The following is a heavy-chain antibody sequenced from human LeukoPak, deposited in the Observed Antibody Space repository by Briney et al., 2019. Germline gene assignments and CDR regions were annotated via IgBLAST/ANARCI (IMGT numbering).Heavy chain of an antibody. CDR2: ISAYNGDT. Sequence: ASVKVSCKASGYTFSSYSITWVRQAPGQGLEWMGWISAYNGDTNYAQKFQGRLTMTTDTSTNTAYMELRSLRSDDTAVYYCARPLTYYYDSSGRQACASWGRGTMVTVSS. D-gene: IGHD3-22*01. CDR1: GYTFSSYS. J-gene: IGHJ3*02. V-gene: IGHV1-18*01. CDR3: ARPLTYYYDSSGRQACAS.